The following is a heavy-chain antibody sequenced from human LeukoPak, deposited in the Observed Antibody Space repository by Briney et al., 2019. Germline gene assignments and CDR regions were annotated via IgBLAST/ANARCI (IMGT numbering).Heavy chain of an antibody. CDR2: IRSKANSYAT. CDR1: GFTFSGSA. CDR3: TRHGGELARFDY. J-gene: IGHJ4*02. Sequence: GGSLRLSCAASGFTFSGSAMHWVRQASGKGLEWVGRIRSKANSYATAYAASVKGRFTISRDDSKNTAYLQMNSLKTEDTAVYYCTRHGGELARFDYWGQGTLVTVSS. V-gene: IGHV3-73*01. D-gene: IGHD1-26*01.